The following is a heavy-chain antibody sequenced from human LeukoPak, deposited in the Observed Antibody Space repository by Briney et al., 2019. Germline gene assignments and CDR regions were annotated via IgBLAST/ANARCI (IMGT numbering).Heavy chain of an antibody. J-gene: IGHJ4*02. Sequence: GGSLRLSCAASGFTFNDYHMSWIRQAPGKGLEWVTCISSDNTYTDYADSVKGRFTISRDNPKKSLYLQMNSLRDEDTAVYYCATSYFDSSGYLQYFDEWGQGTLVTVSS. V-gene: IGHV3-11*06. CDR2: ISSDNTYT. CDR1: GFTFNDYH. D-gene: IGHD3-22*01. CDR3: ATSYFDSSGYLQYFDE.